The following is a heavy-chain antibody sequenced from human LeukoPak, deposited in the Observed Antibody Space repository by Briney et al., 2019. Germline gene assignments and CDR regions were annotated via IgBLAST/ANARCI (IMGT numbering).Heavy chain of an antibody. D-gene: IGHD1-1*01. CDR3: ARDHNYAFDN. Sequence: GGSLRLSCTASGFPFIEYSMNWVRQAPGKGLEWISYIGIDSGNTKYADSVRGRFTISADKAKNSLYLQMNSLRVEDTAVYYCARDHNYAFDNWAREPWSPSPQ. CDR2: IGIDSGNT. J-gene: IGHJ4*02. V-gene: IGHV3-48*01. CDR1: GFPFIEYS.